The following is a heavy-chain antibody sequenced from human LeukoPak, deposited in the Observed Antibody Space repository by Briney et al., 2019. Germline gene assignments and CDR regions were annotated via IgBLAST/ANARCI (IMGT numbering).Heavy chain of an antibody. V-gene: IGHV4-59*11. Sequence: SETLSLTCTVSGGSFSGPYWSWIRQTPGKGLEWIGYIYHNGDTRYNPSLKSRVTMSVDTSKNQFSLKLSSVTPADTAVYYCARDGYGPTDFWGKGSLVTVSS. CDR1: GGSFSGPY. CDR3: ARDGYGPTDF. D-gene: IGHD3-10*01. J-gene: IGHJ4*02. CDR2: IYHNGDT.